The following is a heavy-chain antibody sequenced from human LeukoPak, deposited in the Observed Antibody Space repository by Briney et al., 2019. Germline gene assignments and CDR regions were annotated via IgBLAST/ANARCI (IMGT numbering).Heavy chain of an antibody. CDR2: INHSGST. Sequence: SETLSLTCAVYGGSFSGYYWSWIRQPPGKGLEWIGEINHSGSTNYNPSLKSRVTISVDASKNQFSLKLSSVPAADTAVYYCARSGMGIAARLDPWGQGTLVTVSS. D-gene: IGHD6-6*01. J-gene: IGHJ5*02. CDR1: GGSFSGYY. V-gene: IGHV4-34*01. CDR3: ARSGMGIAARLDP.